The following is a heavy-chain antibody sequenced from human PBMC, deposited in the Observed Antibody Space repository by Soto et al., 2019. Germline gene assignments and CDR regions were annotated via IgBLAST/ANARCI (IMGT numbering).Heavy chain of an antibody. D-gene: IGHD1-7*01. CDR2: INHSGST. Sequence: WETLSLTCAVYGGSFSGYYWSWIRQPPGKGLEWFGEINHSGSTNYNPSLKSRVTISVDTSKNQFSLKLSSVTAADTAVYYCARGWDWNYDYDYYGMDVWGQGTTVTVSS. V-gene: IGHV4-34*01. CDR3: ARGWDWNYDYDYYGMDV. J-gene: IGHJ6*02. CDR1: GGSFSGYY.